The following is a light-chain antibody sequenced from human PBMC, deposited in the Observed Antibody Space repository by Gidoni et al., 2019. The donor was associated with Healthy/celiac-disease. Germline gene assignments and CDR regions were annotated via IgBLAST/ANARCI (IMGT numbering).Light chain of an antibody. CDR3: QQYDNLPFT. V-gene: IGKV1-33*01. CDR2: DAS. J-gene: IGKJ3*01. CDR1: QDISNY. Sequence: DIQMTQSPSSLSASVGDRVTITCQASQDISNYLNWYQQKPGKAPKLLIYDASNLEPGVPSRFSGSGSGTDFTFTISSLQPEDIATYYCQQYDNLPFTFGPXTKVDIK.